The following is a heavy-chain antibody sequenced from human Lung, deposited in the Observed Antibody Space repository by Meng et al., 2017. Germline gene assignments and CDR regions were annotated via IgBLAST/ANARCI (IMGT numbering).Heavy chain of an antibody. CDR1: GFTFSSYE. Sequence: GESLKISCAASGFTFSSYEMNWVRQAPGKGLEWVSYISSSGSTIYYADSVKGRFTISRDNAKNSLYLQMNSLRAEDTAVYYCARVPEPYSSGWYPYWGQGTLVTVSS. V-gene: IGHV3-48*03. D-gene: IGHD6-19*01. CDR3: ARVPEPYSSGWYPY. J-gene: IGHJ4*02. CDR2: ISSSGSTI.